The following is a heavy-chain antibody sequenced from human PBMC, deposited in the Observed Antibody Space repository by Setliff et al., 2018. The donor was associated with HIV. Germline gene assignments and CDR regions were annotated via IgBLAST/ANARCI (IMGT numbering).Heavy chain of an antibody. CDR2: SIPMYGTS. CDR3: ARSPRYSSGWYDSYFDQ. D-gene: IGHD6-19*01. Sequence: SVKVSCKASGGTFSSYAISWVRQAPGQGLEWMGGSIPMYGTSNYAQKFQGRVTITTDESTSTAYMELSRLRSDVTAVYYCARSPRYSSGWYDSYFDQWGQGTLVTVSS. J-gene: IGHJ4*02. V-gene: IGHV1-69*05. CDR1: GGTFSSYA.